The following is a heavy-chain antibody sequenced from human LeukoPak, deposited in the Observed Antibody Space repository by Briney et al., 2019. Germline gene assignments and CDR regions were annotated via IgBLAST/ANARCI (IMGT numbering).Heavy chain of an antibody. CDR2: ISYDGSNK. CDR1: GFTFSSYG. CDR3: AKDLRASYYGSGSDYYFDY. J-gene: IGHJ4*02. V-gene: IGHV3-30*18. D-gene: IGHD3-10*01. Sequence: PGRSLRLSRAASGFTFSSYGMHWVRQAPGKGLEWVAVISYDGSNKYYADSVKGRFTISRDNSKNTLYLQMNSLRAEDTAVYYCAKDLRASYYGSGSDYYFDYWGQGTQVTVSS.